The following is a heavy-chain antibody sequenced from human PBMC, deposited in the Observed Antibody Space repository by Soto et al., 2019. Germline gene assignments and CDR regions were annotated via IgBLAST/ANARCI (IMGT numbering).Heavy chain of an antibody. D-gene: IGHD3-22*01. Sequence: EVQLVESGGGLVQPGGSLRLSCAASGFTSSSYWMHWVRQAPGKGLVWVSRNSNDGTSTNYADSVKGRFTISRDNAKNTVYLVMNSLRAEDTAVYYCARDWYYYDTSDHFSADAFDIWGQGTTVTVSS. CDR1: GFTSSSYW. J-gene: IGHJ3*02. CDR3: ARDWYYYDTSDHFSADAFDI. CDR2: NSNDGTST. V-gene: IGHV3-74*01.